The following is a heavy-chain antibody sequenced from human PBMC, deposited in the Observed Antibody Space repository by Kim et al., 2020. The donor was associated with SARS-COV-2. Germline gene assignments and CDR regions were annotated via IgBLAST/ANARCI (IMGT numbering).Heavy chain of an antibody. V-gene: IGHV3-21*01. J-gene: IGHJ6*02. Sequence: GGSLRLSCAASGFTFSSYNMNWVRQAPGKGLEWVSFISITSTKIYYADSVKGRFTVSRDNAKNSLDLQMHGLRAEDTAVYYCAIVVVTAIDDELYGMDVWGQGTTVTVSS. D-gene: IGHD2-21*02. CDR1: GFTFSSYN. CDR2: ISITSTKI. CDR3: AIVVVTAIDDELYGMDV.